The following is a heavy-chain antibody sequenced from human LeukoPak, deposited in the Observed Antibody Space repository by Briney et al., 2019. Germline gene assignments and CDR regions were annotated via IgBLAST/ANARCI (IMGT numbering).Heavy chain of an antibody. CDR2: INAGNGNT. CDR3: ARLRYYYDSSGFDY. V-gene: IGHV1-3*01. J-gene: IGHJ4*02. D-gene: IGHD3-22*01. CDR1: GYTFTSYA. Sequence: GASVKVSCKASGYTFTSYAMHWVRQAPGQRLEWMGWINAGNGNTKYSQKFQGRVTITRDTSAGTAYMELSSLRSEDTTVYYCARLRYYYDSSGFDYWGQGTLVTVSS.